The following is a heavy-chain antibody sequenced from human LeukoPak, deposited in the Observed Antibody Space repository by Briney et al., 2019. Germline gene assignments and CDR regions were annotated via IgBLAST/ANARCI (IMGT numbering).Heavy chain of an antibody. D-gene: IGHD3-3*01. Sequence: PGGSLRLSCAPSGFTVSSNYMRWARQAAGRGLEWVSLIYVGGSTYYADSVRGRFTIPRDNSKNTLFLQMNSLRAEDTALYYCARSGYYSPNYFSSWGQGTLVTVSS. CDR3: ARSGYYSPNYFSS. J-gene: IGHJ4*02. V-gene: IGHV3-53*01. CDR2: IYVGGST. CDR1: GFTVSSNY.